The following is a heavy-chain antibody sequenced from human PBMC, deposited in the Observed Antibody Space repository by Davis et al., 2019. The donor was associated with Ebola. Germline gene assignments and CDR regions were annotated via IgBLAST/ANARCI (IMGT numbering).Heavy chain of an antibody. D-gene: IGHD1-26*01. V-gene: IGHV3-30*03. CDR2: ISYDGSNK. CDR3: ARAWEYRYSGSYV. CDR1: GFTFGDSC. J-gene: IGHJ4*02. Sequence: GGSLRLSCAASGFTFGDSCMSWIRQAPGKGLEWVAVISYDGSNKYYADSVKGRFTISRDNSKNTLYLQMNSLRAEDTAVYYCARAWEYRYSGSYVWGQGTLVTVSS.